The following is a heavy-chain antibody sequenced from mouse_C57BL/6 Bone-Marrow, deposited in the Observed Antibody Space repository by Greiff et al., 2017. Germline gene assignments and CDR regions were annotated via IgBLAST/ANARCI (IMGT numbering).Heavy chain of an antibody. V-gene: IGHV1-53*01. Sequence: QVQLQQPGTELVKPGASVKLSCKASGYTFTSYWMHWVKQRPGQGLEWIGNINPSNGGTNYNEKFKSKATLTADKSSSTVYMELSRLTSEDSAVYFCARHEDDEGFAYWGQGTLVTVSA. J-gene: IGHJ3*01. CDR2: INPSNGGT. D-gene: IGHD2-3*01. CDR1: GYTFTSYW. CDR3: ARHEDDEGFAY.